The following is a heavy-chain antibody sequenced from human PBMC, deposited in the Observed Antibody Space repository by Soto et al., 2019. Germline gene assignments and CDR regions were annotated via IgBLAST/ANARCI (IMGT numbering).Heavy chain of an antibody. CDR1: GGSISSSNW. CDR2: IYHSGST. CDR3: ARGIIVATIGGGAFDI. V-gene: IGHV4-4*02. J-gene: IGHJ3*02. D-gene: IGHD5-12*01. Sequence: QVQLQESGPGLVKPSGTLSLTCAVSGGSISSSNWWSWVRQPPGKGLEWIGEIYHSGSTNYNPSLKCRVPISLDKSKNQFYLKLSSVTAADTAVYYCARGIIVATIGGGAFDIWGQGTMVTVSS.